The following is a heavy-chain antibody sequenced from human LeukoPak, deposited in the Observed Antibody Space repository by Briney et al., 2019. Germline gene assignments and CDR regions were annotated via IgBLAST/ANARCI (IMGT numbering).Heavy chain of an antibody. CDR3: AKGPYYYDSQGLYMDA. Sequence: GGSLRLSCAASGFTFDDYAMHWVRQAPGKGLEWVSLISWDGGSTYYADSVKGRFTISRDNSKNSLYLQMNSLRAEDTALYYCAKGPYYYDSQGLYMDAWGKGTTVTVSS. J-gene: IGHJ6*03. CDR2: ISWDGGST. CDR1: GFTFDDYA. V-gene: IGHV3-43D*03. D-gene: IGHD3-22*01.